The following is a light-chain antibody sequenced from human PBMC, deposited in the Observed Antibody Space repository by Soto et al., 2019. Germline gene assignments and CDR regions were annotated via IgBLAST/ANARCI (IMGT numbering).Light chain of an antibody. CDR1: QSISSW. J-gene: IGKJ1*01. V-gene: IGKV1-5*01. CDR2: DVS. Sequence: DIQMTQSPPTLSASVGDRVTITCRASQSISSWLAWYQQRPGKAPNLLIYDVSSLESGVPSRFSGSGSGTEFTLTISSLQRDDFATYYCQQYTNYPWTFGQGTKVEIK. CDR3: QQYTNYPWT.